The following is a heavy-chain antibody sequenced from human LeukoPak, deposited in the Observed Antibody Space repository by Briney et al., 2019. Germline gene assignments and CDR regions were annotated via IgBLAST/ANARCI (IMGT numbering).Heavy chain of an antibody. CDR3: ARGRFYCSGGSCYRHYYYYGMDV. D-gene: IGHD2-15*01. CDR2: ISHSGST. J-gene: IGHJ6*02. Sequence: PSETLSLTCTVSGGSISSGDYYWSWIRQPPGKGLEWIAYISHSGSTNYNPSLKSRVTISVDTSKNQFSLKLSSVTAADTAVYYCARGRFYCSGGSCYRHYYYYGMDVWGQGTTVTVSS. CDR1: GGSISSGDYY. V-gene: IGHV4-30-4*01.